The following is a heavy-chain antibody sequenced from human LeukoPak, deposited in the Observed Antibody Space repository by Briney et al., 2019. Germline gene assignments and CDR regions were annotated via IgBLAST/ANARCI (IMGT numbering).Heavy chain of an antibody. J-gene: IGHJ5*02. Sequence: GESLKTSCKGSGYSCSSYWIGWVRQMPGKGLEWMGIIYRGDSDTRYSPSFQGQVTISADKSISTAYLQCRSLKAQDNATYYCARGLEWEIPFDSSWFAPWGQGTLVTVPS. D-gene: IGHD1-26*01. CDR3: ARGLEWEIPFDSSWFAP. CDR2: IYRGDSDT. V-gene: IGHV5-51*01. CDR1: GYSCSSYW.